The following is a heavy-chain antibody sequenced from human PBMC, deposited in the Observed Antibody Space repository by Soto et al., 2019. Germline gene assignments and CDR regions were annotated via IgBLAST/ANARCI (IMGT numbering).Heavy chain of an antibody. CDR2: INHSGST. CDR1: GGSFSGYY. V-gene: IGHV4-34*01. J-gene: IGHJ4*02. D-gene: IGHD5-18*01. Sequence: PSETLSLTCAVYGGSFSGYYWSWIRQPPGKGLEWIGEINHSGSTNYNPSLKSRVTISVDTSKNQFSLKLSSVTAADTAVYYCARGIQLWFPIDYWGQGTLVTSPQ. CDR3: ARGIQLWFPIDY.